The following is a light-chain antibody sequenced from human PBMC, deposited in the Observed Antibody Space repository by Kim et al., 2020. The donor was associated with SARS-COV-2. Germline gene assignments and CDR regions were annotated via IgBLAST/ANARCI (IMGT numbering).Light chain of an antibody. J-gene: IGLJ2*01. CDR1: PSNIEINY. Sequence: QKVTISCSGTPSNIEINYVYWYQHLPGTAPKLVIFDDYRRPSGIPDRFSASKSGTSATLDISGLQSGDEADYYCGAWDNSLSVAVLGGVTQLTVL. V-gene: IGLV1-51*01. CDR2: DDY. CDR3: GAWDNSLSVAV.